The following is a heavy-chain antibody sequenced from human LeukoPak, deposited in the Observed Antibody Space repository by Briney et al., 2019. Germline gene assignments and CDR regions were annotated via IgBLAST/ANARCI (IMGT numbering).Heavy chain of an antibody. V-gene: IGHV1-8*01. CDR1: GYTFTSYD. CDR2: MNPNSGNT. J-gene: IGHJ6*02. D-gene: IGHD4-17*01. CDR3: ARKYGDYYYYYGMDV. Sequence: GASVKVSCKASGYTFTSYDINWVRQATGQGLEWMGWMNPNSGNTGYAQKFQGRVTMTRNTSISTAYMELSSLRSEDTAVYYCARKYGDYYYYYGMDVWGRGTTVTVSS.